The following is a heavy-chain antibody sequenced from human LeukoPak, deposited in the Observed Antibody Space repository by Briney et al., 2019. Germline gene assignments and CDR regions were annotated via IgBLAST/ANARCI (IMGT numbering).Heavy chain of an antibody. V-gene: IGHV4-59*08. Sequence: PSETLSLTCTVSGDSINAYYWGWIRQLPGKGLGWIGYIYFSGTTKYNPSLESRVTISVDTSKNQFSLKLSSVTAADTAVYYCARRRAEGGSNGHYNWFDPWGKGILVTVSS. CDR3: ARRRAEGGSNGHYNWFDP. D-gene: IGHD6-13*01. CDR1: GDSINAYY. J-gene: IGHJ5*02. CDR2: IYFSGTT.